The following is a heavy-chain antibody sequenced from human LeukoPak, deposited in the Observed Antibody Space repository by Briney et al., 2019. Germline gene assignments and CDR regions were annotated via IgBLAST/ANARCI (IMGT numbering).Heavy chain of an antibody. Sequence: PGGSLRLSCAASGFTFSSYSMNWVRQAPGKGREWVSSISSSSSYIYYADSVKGRFTISRDNAKNSLYLQMNSLRAEDTAVYYCASGVTTAYYSYYMDVWGKGTTVPVSS. CDR2: ISSSSSYI. V-gene: IGHV3-21*01. CDR1: GFTFSSYS. J-gene: IGHJ6*03. D-gene: IGHD4-17*01. CDR3: ASGVTTAYYSYYMDV.